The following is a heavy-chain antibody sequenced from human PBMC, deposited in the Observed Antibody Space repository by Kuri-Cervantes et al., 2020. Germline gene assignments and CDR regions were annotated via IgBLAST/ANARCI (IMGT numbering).Heavy chain of an antibody. CDR1: GFTSTSSA. CDR3: ARAPRVSSGRDGPYYYYMDV. J-gene: IGHJ6*03. CDR2: IVVGSGNT. D-gene: IGHD6-19*01. V-gene: IGHV1-58*01. Sequence: SVKVSCKASGFTSTSSAVQWVRQARGQRLEWIGWIVVGSGNTNYAQKFQERVTITRDMSTSTAYMELSSLRSEDTAVYYCARAPRVSSGRDGPYYYYMDVWGKGTTVTVSS.